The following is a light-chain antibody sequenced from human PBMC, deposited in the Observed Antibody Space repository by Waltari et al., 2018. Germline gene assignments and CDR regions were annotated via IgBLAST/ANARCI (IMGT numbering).Light chain of an antibody. CDR3: QQRYSWPLT. J-gene: IGKJ4*01. Sequence: EILLTQSPATLSLSPGERATLSCWASQIVRTYLAWYQQKPGQAPRLFISDVSNRATGIPARFSGSGSGTDFTLTISSLEPEDFAIYYCQQRYSWPLTFGGGTKVEIK. CDR2: DVS. V-gene: IGKV3-11*01. CDR1: QIVRTY.